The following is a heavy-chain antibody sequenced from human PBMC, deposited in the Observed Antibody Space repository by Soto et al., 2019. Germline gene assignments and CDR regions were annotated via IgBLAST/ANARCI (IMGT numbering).Heavy chain of an antibody. J-gene: IGHJ4*02. CDR2: IYYSGST. Sequence: SETLSLTCTVSGGSISSSGYYWAWIRQPPGKGLEWIGSIYYSGSTYYNPSLKSRVTISVDTSKNQLSLKLSSVTAADTAVYYCARHPVFYYESSGYYFDYWGQGTLVTVSS. CDR3: ARHPVFYYESSGYYFDY. D-gene: IGHD3-22*01. V-gene: IGHV4-39*01. CDR1: GGSISSSGYY.